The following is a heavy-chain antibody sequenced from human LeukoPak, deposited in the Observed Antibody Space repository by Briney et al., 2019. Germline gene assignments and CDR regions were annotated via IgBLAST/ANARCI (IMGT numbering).Heavy chain of an antibody. D-gene: IGHD3-22*01. V-gene: IGHV1-2*02. CDR3: ARPLNYYDSSGYQGWFDP. Sequence: ASVKVSCKASGYTFTGYYMHWVRQAPGQGLEWMGWINPNSGGTNYAQKFQGRVTMTRDTSISTAYMELSRLRSDDTAVYYCARPLNYYDSSGYQGWFDPWGQGTLVTVSS. CDR1: GYTFTGYY. CDR2: INPNSGGT. J-gene: IGHJ5*02.